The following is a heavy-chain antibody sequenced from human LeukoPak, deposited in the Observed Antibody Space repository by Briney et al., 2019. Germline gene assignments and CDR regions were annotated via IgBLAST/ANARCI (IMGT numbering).Heavy chain of an antibody. CDR3: ARDEEEYSSSSGGVGWFDP. D-gene: IGHD6-6*01. CDR1: GGSISSGSYY. Sequence: RSQTLSLTCTVSGGSISSGSYYWSWIRQPAGKGLEWIGRIYTSGSTNYNPSLKSRVTISVDTSKNQFSLKLSSVTAADTAVYYCARDEEEYSSSSGGVGWFDPWGQGTLVTVSS. CDR2: IYTSGST. J-gene: IGHJ5*02. V-gene: IGHV4-61*02.